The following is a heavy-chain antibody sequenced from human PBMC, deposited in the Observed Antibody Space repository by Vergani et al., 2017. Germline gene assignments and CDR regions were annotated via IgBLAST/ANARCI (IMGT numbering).Heavy chain of an antibody. D-gene: IGHD3-22*01. CDR2: IYYSGST. CDR3: ARRPYAAYYDSSGYYY. Sequence: QVQLQQWGAGLLKPSETLSLTCAVYGGSFSGYYWSWIRQPPGKGLEWIGSIYYSGSTYYNPSLKSRVTISVDTSKNQFSLKLSSVTAADTAVYYCARRPYAAYYDSSGYYYWGQGTLVTVSS. V-gene: IGHV4-34*01. CDR1: GGSFSGYY. J-gene: IGHJ4*02.